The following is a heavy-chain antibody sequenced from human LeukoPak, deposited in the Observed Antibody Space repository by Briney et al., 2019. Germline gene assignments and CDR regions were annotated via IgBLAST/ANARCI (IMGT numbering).Heavy chain of an antibody. Sequence: SETLSLTCAVSGGSISSNNWWGWVRQPPGKGLEWIGEIYHSGSPNYNPSLKSRVTISVDKSRNHFSLNLSSVTAADTAVYYCARNVDTAMAYDYWGQGTLVTVSS. V-gene: IGHV4-4*02. CDR3: ARNVDTAMAYDY. J-gene: IGHJ4*02. D-gene: IGHD5-18*01. CDR2: IYHSGSP. CDR1: GGSISSNNW.